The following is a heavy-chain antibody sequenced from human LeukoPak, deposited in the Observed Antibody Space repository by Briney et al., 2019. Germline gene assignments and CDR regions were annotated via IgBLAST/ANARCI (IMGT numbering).Heavy chain of an antibody. Sequence: ASVKVSCKASGYTLTSNDINWVRQATGQGLEWMGWMNPNSGNTGYAQKFQGRVTMTRNTSISTAYMELSSLRSEDTAVYYCARVGKKMGDWFDPWGQGTLVTVSS. J-gene: IGHJ5*02. D-gene: IGHD3-16*01. CDR2: MNPNSGNT. V-gene: IGHV1-8*01. CDR3: ARVGKKMGDWFDP. CDR1: GYTLTSND.